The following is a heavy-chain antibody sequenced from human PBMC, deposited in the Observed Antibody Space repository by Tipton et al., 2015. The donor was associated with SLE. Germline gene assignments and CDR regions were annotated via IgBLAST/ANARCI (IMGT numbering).Heavy chain of an antibody. CDR3: ARLVWEPRAFDI. V-gene: IGHV4-61*05. D-gene: IGHD1-26*01. J-gene: IGHJ3*02. Sequence: TLSLTCTVSGGSISSSSYYWGWIRQPPGKGLEWIGYIYYSGSTNYNPSLKSRVTISVDTSKNQFSLKLTSVTAADTAVYYCARLVWEPRAFDIWGQGTMVTVSS. CDR1: GGSISSSSYY. CDR2: IYYSGST.